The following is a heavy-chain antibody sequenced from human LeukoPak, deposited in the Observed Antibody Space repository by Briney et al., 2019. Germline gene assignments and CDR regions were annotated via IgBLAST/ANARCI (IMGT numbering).Heavy chain of an antibody. CDR2: ISIRSSTI. CDR3: ARDLDY. J-gene: IGHJ4*02. V-gene: IGHV3-48*02. Sequence: PGGSLRLSCAASGFTFSSYEMNWVRQAPGNGLEWVSYISIRSSTIYYADSVKGRFTISRDNAKNSLYLQMNSLRDDDTAVYYCARDLDYWGQGTLVTVSS. CDR1: GFTFSSYE.